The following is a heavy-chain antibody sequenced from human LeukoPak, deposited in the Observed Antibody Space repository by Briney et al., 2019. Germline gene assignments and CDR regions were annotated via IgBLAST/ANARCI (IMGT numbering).Heavy chain of an antibody. J-gene: IGHJ4*02. D-gene: IGHD2-15*01. CDR2: INPHSGDT. CDR1: GGTFSSYA. V-gene: IGHV1-2*06. CDR3: ARSKKFCRGGSCDFDS. Sequence: ASVKVSCKASGGTFSSYAISWVRQAPGQGLEWMGRINPHSGDTNSAQKFQGRVTVTRDTSTSTAYMELSRLTSDDTAVYFCARSKKFCRGGSCDFDSWGRGTLVTVSS.